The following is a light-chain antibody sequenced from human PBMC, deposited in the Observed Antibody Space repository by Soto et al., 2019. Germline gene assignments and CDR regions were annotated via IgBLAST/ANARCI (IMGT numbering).Light chain of an antibody. J-gene: IGKJ3*01. CDR1: QSVSSY. Sequence: EILLTQSRATLSLSPGEISTLSCRASQSVSSYLAWYQQKPGQAPRLLIYDASNRATGIPARFSGSGSGTDFTLTISSLEPEDFAVYYCQQRSNWPRTFGPGTKV. CDR3: QQRSNWPRT. V-gene: IGKV3-11*01. CDR2: DAS.